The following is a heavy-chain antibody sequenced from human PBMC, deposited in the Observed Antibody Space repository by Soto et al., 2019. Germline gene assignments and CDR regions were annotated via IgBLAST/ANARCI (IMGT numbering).Heavy chain of an antibody. CDR1: XXTXXXYA. D-gene: IGHD4-17*01. J-gene: IGHJ4*02. Sequence: QVQLVESGGGVVQPGRSLRLXCAAXXXTXXXYAMHWXRQAPGKGLEWVAVISYDGSNKYYADSVKGRFTISRDNSKNTLYLQMNSLRAEDTAVYYCARGLFLEFYGDQSYFDYWGQGTLVTVSS. CDR3: ARGLFLEFYGDQSYFDY. CDR2: ISYDGSNK. V-gene: IGHV3-30-3*01.